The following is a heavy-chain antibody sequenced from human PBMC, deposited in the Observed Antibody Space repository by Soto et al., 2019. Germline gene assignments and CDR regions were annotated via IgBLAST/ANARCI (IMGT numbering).Heavy chain of an antibody. CDR1: GFTFSSSA. CDR2: ISGSGGST. D-gene: IGHD2-2*01. J-gene: IGHJ4*02. Sequence: EVQLLESGGGLVQPGGSLRLSCAASGFTFSSSAMSWVRQAPGKGLEWVSAISGSGGSTYDADSVKGRFTISRDNSKNTLYLQMNSLRAEDTAVYYCAKIRGLVVPAEPLDYWGQGTLVTVSS. CDR3: AKIRGLVVPAEPLDY. V-gene: IGHV3-23*01.